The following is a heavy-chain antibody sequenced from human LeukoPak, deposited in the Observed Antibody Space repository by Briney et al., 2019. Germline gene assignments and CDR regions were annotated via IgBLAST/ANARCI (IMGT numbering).Heavy chain of an antibody. CDR1: GFTFSSYA. Sequence: PGGSLRLSCAASGFTFSSYAMSWVRQAPAKGLEWVSAISGSGGSTYYADSVKGRFTMSRDNSKNTLYLQMNSLRAEDTAVYYCAKDRCCSGGSCYYNDAFDIWGQGTMVTVSS. CDR3: AKDRCCSGGSCYYNDAFDI. J-gene: IGHJ3*02. D-gene: IGHD2-15*01. CDR2: ISGSGGST. V-gene: IGHV3-23*01.